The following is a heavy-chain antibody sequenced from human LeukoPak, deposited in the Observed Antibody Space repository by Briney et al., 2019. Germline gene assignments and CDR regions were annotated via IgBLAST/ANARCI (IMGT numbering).Heavy chain of an antibody. V-gene: IGHV3-30*02. CDR3: AKDYTNYYDSSGYYDY. CDR2: IRYDGSNK. Sequence: PGGSLRLSCAASGFTFSSYGMHWVRQAPGKWLEWVAFIRYDGSNKYYADSVKGRFTISRDNSKNTLYLQMNSLRAEDTAVYYCAKDYTNYYDSSGYYDYWGQGTLVTVSS. D-gene: IGHD3-22*01. J-gene: IGHJ4*02. CDR1: GFTFSSYG.